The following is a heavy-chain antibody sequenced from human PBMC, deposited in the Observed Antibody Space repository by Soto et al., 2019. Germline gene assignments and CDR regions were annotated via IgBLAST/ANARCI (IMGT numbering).Heavy chain of an antibody. D-gene: IGHD1-26*01. CDR2: IFWTNDR. Sequence: QITLKESGPTLVNPTQTLTLTCTFSGVSLKTSGVGVGWIRQPPGKAPEWLPLIFWTNDRRYSSSLQNRLTSTKDTSENQVVLTMTNRVRVDTAAYYCAHRRVVFSDTVAEFDSWGQGTLVTVSS. CDR1: GVSLKTSGVG. CDR3: AHRRVVFSDTVAEFDS. V-gene: IGHV2-5*01. J-gene: IGHJ4*02.